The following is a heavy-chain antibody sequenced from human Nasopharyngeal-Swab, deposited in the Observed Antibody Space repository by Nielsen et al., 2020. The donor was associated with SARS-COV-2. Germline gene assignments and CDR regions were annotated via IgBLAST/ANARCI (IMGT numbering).Heavy chain of an antibody. CDR2: INHSGST. J-gene: IGHJ4*02. V-gene: IGHV4-34*01. CDR1: GGSSSGYY. Sequence: GPLRLSCAVYGGSSSGYYWSWIRQSPGKGLEWIGEINHSGSTNYNPSLKSRVTISVDTSKNQFSLKLSSVTATDTAVYYCARGAGSSGWYVVDYWGQGTLVTVSS. D-gene: IGHD6-19*01. CDR3: ARGAGSSGWYVVDY.